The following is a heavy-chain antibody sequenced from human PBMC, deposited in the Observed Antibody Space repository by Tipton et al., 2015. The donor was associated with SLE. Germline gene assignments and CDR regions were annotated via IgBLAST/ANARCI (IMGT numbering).Heavy chain of an antibody. V-gene: IGHV4-39*01. CDR1: GGSISRGGYY. J-gene: IGHJ4*02. Sequence: TLSLTCSVSGGSISRGGYYWGWIRQPPGKGLEWIGSIYHSGSTYYNPSLRSRVTISVDTSKNQFSLEVTSVTAADTAVFYCARHFGGDGWFDYWGQGMLFTVSS. CDR3: ARHFGGDGWFDY. D-gene: IGHD2-21*01. CDR2: IYHSGST.